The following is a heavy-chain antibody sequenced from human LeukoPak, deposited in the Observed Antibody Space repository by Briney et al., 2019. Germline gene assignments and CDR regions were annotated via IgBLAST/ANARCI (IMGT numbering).Heavy chain of an antibody. CDR2: IYYSGST. CDR3: ARPHPYSGSYKSYFDY. V-gene: IGHV4-39*01. D-gene: IGHD1-26*01. CDR1: GGSISSSSYY. Sequence: SETLSLTCAVYGGSISSSSYYWGWIRQPPEKGLEWIGSIYYSGSTYYNPSLKSRVTISVDTSKNQFSLKLSSVTAADTAVYYCARPHPYSGSYKSYFDYWGQGTLVTVSS. J-gene: IGHJ4*02.